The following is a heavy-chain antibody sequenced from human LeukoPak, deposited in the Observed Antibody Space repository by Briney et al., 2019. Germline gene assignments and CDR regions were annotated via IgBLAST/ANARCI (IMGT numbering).Heavy chain of an antibody. D-gene: IGHD4-23*01. Sequence: PGGSLRLSCAASGFTFSSHWMHWVRQLPGKGLVWVSRIHRDGSSTNYADSVKGRFTISRDNAKNTLYLQMNSLRAEDTAVYYCARNGGNSDTVYWGQGTLVTVSS. CDR1: GFTFSSHW. J-gene: IGHJ4*02. CDR3: ARNGGNSDTVY. CDR2: IHRDGSST. V-gene: IGHV3-74*01.